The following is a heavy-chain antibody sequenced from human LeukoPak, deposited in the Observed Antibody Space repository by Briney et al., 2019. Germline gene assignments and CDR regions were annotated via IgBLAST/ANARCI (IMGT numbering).Heavy chain of an antibody. Sequence: GGSLRLSCAASGFTFSSYGMHWVRQAPGKGLEWLAFIRYDGSNKYYADSVKGRFTISRDNSKNTLYLQMNSLRAEDTAVYYCAKGSIVVVPAAPNYWGQGTLVTVSS. CDR2: IRYDGSNK. V-gene: IGHV3-30*02. CDR3: AKGSIVVVPAAPNY. CDR1: GFTFSSYG. J-gene: IGHJ4*02. D-gene: IGHD2-2*01.